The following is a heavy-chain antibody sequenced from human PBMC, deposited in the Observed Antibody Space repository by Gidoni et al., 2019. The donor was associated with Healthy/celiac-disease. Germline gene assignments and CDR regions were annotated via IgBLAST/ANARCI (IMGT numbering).Heavy chain of an antibody. CDR3: ARGTTYYDYVWGSHPIDY. Sequence: QVQLQESGPGLVKPSETLSLTCTVSGGSISSYYWSWIRQPPGKGLEWIGYIYYSGSTNYNPSLKSRVTISVDTSKNQFSLKLSSVTAADTAVYYCARGTTYYDYVWGSHPIDYWGQGTLVTVSS. D-gene: IGHD3-16*01. J-gene: IGHJ4*02. V-gene: IGHV4-59*01. CDR2: IYYSGST. CDR1: GGSISSYY.